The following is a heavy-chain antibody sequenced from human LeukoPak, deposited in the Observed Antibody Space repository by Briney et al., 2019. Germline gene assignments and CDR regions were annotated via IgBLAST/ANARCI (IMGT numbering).Heavy chain of an antibody. Sequence: PGGSLRLSCAASGFTFSSYWMSWVRQAPGKGLEWVANIKQDGSGLYYVESVKGRFTISRDNAKNSLYLRMTSLRAEDTAVYYCARDRHRGSYVSFDFWGQGTLVTVSS. D-gene: IGHD1-26*01. J-gene: IGHJ4*02. V-gene: IGHV3-7*03. CDR1: GFTFSSYW. CDR3: ARDRHRGSYVSFDF. CDR2: IKQDGSGL.